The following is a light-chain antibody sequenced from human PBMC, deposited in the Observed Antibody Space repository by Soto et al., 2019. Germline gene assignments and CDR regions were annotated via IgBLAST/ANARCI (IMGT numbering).Light chain of an antibody. Sequence: EIVLTQSPGTLSLSPGERATLSCRASQSVSTKYLAWYQQKPGQAPRLLIYGASSRATGIPDRFSGSGSGTDFTLTISNLEPEDFAVYYCQQHSHWPPWTFGQGTRVEIQ. CDR1: QSVSTKY. CDR2: GAS. V-gene: IGKV3D-20*02. J-gene: IGKJ1*01. CDR3: QQHSHWPPWT.